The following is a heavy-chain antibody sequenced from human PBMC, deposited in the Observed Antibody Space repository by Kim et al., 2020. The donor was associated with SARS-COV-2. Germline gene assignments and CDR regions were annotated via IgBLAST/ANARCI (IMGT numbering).Heavy chain of an antibody. J-gene: IGHJ5*02. CDR2: ISWNSGSI. D-gene: IGHD6-6*01. Sequence: GGSLRLSCAASGFTFDDYAMHWVRQAPGKGLEWVSGISWNSGSIGYADSVKGRFTISRDNAKNYLYLQMNSLRAEDTALYYCAKDIAGSPQNWFDPWGQGTLVTVSS. CDR3: AKDIAGSPQNWFDP. CDR1: GFTFDDYA. V-gene: IGHV3-9*01.